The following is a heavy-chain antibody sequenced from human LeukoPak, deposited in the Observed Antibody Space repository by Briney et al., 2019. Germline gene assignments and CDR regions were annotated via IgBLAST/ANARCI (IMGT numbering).Heavy chain of an antibody. Sequence: SETLSLTCTVSGGSISSSSYYWGWIRQPPGKGLEWIGSIYYSGSTYYNPSLKSRVTISVDTSKNQFSLKLSSVTAADTAVYYCAGPLYGDYREYYFDYWGQGTPVAVSS. J-gene: IGHJ4*02. CDR2: IYYSGST. D-gene: IGHD4-17*01. V-gene: IGHV4-39*01. CDR3: AGPLYGDYREYYFDY. CDR1: GGSISSSSYY.